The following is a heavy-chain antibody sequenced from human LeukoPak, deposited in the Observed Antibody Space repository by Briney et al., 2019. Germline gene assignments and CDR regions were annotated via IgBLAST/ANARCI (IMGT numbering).Heavy chain of an antibody. CDR1: GFTFSSYW. D-gene: IGHD3-10*01. CDR2: INSDGSST. Sequence: GGSLRLSCAASGFTFSSYWMHWVRQAPGKGLVWVSRINSDGSSTSYADSVKGRFTISRDNTKGSVYLQMNSLRVEDTALYYCARGRAIDVWGQGTMVTVSS. CDR3: ARGRAIDV. J-gene: IGHJ3*01. V-gene: IGHV3-74*01.